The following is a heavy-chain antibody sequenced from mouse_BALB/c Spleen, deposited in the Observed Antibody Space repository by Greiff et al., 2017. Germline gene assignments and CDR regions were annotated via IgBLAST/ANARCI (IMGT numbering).Heavy chain of an antibody. CDR3: ARTAARATYYAMDY. CDR2: INPYNDGT. D-gene: IGHD3-1*01. J-gene: IGHJ4*01. Sequence: VQLKQSGPELVKPGASVKMSCKASGYTFTSYVMHWVKQKPGQGLEWIGYINPYNDGTKYNEKFKGKATLTSDKSSSTAYMELSSLTSEDSAVYYCARTAARATYYAMDYWGQGTSVTVSS. CDR1: GYTFTSYV. V-gene: IGHV1-14*01.